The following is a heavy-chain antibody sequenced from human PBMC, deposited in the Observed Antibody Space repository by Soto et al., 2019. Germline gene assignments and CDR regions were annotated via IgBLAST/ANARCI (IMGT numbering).Heavy chain of an antibody. CDR1: GTSVRHFY. CDR3: VRDRADFSSTYYHYFSV. D-gene: IGHD6-13*01. Sequence: SETLSLTCKVSGTSVRHFYWSWIRQSAGKGLEWIGRMYSSGTTNCNPSLKSRLTMSMDMSKNQVSLKLTSVTAADTAVYYCVRDRADFSSTYYHYFSVWGRGTLVTVSS. CDR2: MYSSGTT. V-gene: IGHV4-4*07. J-gene: IGHJ2*01.